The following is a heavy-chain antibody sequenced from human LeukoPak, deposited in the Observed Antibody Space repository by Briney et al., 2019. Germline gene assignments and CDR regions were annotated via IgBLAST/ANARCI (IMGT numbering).Heavy chain of an antibody. V-gene: IGHV3-9*01. CDR2: ISWNSGSI. J-gene: IGHJ4*02. CDR3: AKDSGGYYDSSGYFDY. CDR1: GFTFDDYA. D-gene: IGHD3-22*01. Sequence: GRSLRLSCAASGFTFDDYAMHWVRQAPGKGLEWVSGISWNSGSIGYADSVKGRFTISRDNAKNSLYLQMNSLGAEDTALYYCAKDSGGYYDSSGYFDYWGQGTLVTVSS.